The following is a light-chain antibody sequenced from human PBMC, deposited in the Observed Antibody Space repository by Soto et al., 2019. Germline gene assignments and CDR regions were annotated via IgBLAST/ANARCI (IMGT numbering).Light chain of an antibody. CDR2: EVS. CDR1: SSDVGGYNY. Sequence: QSALTQPASVSGSPGQSITISCTGTSSDVGGYNYVSWYQQHPGKAPKLMMYEVSNRPSGVSNRFSGSKSGNTASLTIAGLQAEDEADYYCSSYTSSSSDYVVGTGTKVTVL. J-gene: IGLJ1*01. CDR3: SSYTSSSSDYV. V-gene: IGLV2-14*01.